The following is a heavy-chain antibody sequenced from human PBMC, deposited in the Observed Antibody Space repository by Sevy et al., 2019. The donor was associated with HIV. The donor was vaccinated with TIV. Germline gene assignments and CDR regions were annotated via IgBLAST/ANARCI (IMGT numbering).Heavy chain of an antibody. CDR2: IYSGGST. V-gene: IGHV3-66*02. CDR1: GFTVSSNY. CDR3: ARDPPDDSSGYYKESSWSPY. Sequence: GGSLRLSCAASGFTVSSNYMSWVRQAPGKGLEWVSVIYSGGSTYYADSVKGRFTISRDNSKNTLYLQMNSLRAEDTAVYYCARDPPDDSSGYYKESSWSPYWGQGTLVTVSS. D-gene: IGHD3-22*01. J-gene: IGHJ4*02.